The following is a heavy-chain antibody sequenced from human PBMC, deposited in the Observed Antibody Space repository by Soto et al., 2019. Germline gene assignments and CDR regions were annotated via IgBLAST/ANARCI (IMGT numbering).Heavy chain of an antibody. V-gene: IGHV1-69*02. J-gene: IGHJ3*02. D-gene: IGHD1-20*01. CDR2: IIPILGIA. Sequence: GASVKVSCKASGGTFSSYTISWVRQAPGQGLEWMGRIIPILGIANYAQKFQGRVTITADKSTSTAYMELSSLRSEDTAVYYCARLRYNWNDVAAFDIWGQGTMVTVSS. CDR3: ARLRYNWNDVAAFDI. CDR1: GGTFSSYT.